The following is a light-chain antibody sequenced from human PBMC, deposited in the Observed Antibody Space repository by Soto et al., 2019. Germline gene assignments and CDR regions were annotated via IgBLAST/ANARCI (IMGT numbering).Light chain of an antibody. J-gene: IGKJ1*01. V-gene: IGKV3-20*01. CDR1: QTVRNN. CDR2: DAS. CDR3: QQYGSSGT. Sequence: EIVLTQSPGTLSLSPGERATLSCRASQTVRNNLAWYQQIPGQAPRLLIYDASSRATGIPARFSGSGSGTDFTLTISRLEPEDFAVYYCQQYGSSGTFGQGTKVDIK.